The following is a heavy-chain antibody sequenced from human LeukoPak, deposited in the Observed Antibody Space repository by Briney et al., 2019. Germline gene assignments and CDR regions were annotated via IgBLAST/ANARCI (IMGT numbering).Heavy chain of an antibody. CDR2: ISYDGSHK. Sequence: QPGGPLRLSCAASGFTFNNYAMHWVRQVPGKGLEWVAVISYDGSHKYYADSVRGRFTISRDNSKNTLYLQMNSLRAEDTAVYYCASGSYGSGFYYFYYMDVWGKGTTVTVSS. J-gene: IGHJ6*03. CDR1: GFTFNNYA. D-gene: IGHD3-10*01. CDR3: ASGSYGSGFYYFYYMDV. V-gene: IGHV3-30*04.